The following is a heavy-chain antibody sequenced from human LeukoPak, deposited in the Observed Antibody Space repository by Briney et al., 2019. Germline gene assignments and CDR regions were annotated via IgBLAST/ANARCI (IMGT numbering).Heavy chain of an antibody. CDR1: GFTFSDYY. J-gene: IGHJ4*02. Sequence: GGSLRLSCAASGFTFSDYYMDWVRQAPGKGLEWVANIKQDGSEKYYVDSVKGRFTISRDNAKNSLYLQMNSLRAEDTAVYYCARKDYDFWSGYYIDYWGQGTLVTVSS. V-gene: IGHV3-7*01. CDR3: ARKDYDFWSGYYIDY. CDR2: IKQDGSEK. D-gene: IGHD3-3*01.